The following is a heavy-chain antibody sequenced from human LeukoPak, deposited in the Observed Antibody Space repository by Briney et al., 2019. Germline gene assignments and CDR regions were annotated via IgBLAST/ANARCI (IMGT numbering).Heavy chain of an antibody. CDR2: ISSSSSTI. D-gene: IGHD3-10*01. V-gene: IGHV3-48*01. CDR3: ARDRRIGELFY. CDR1: GFTVSSNY. Sequence: GGSLRLSCAASGFTVSSNYMSWVRQAPGKGLEWVSYISSSSSTIYYADSVKGRFTISRDNAKNSLYLQMNSLRAEDTAVYYCARDRRIGELFYWGQGTLVTVSS. J-gene: IGHJ4*02.